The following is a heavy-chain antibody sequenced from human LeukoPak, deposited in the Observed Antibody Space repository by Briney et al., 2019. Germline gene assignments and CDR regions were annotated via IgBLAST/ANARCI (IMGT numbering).Heavy chain of an antibody. CDR2: IYVNGSP. CDR1: GGSISNHY. D-gene: IGHD3-16*01. Sequence: SETLSLTCTVSGGSISNHYWSWIRQSPGKGLQWIGYIYVNGSPNYNPSLKSRVTISADTSKNQFSLKLSSVSTADTAVYFCARAGQNYPLGDYGLDVRGQGTTVTVSS. V-gene: IGHV4-59*11. J-gene: IGHJ6*02. CDR3: ARAGQNYPLGDYGLDV.